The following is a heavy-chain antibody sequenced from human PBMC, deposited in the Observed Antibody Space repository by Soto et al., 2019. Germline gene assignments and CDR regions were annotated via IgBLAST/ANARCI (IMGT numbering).Heavy chain of an antibody. D-gene: IGHD2-21*02. Sequence: SETLSLTCTVSGGSISSTFYYWVWIRQPPGKGLEWIGYVYYTGSTYYNPSLMSRLTISVDTSKNQFSLKLTSVTAAETAVYYCVRTARQGAVAPHWFDRWGQGTQVTSPQ. CDR1: GGSISSTFYY. CDR3: VRTARQGAVAPHWFDR. J-gene: IGHJ5*02. V-gene: IGHV4-30-4*08. CDR2: VYYTGST.